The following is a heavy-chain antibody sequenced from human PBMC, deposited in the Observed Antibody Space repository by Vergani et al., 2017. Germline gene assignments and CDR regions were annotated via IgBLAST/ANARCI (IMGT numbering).Heavy chain of an antibody. CDR2: IYPGDSDT. J-gene: IGHJ4*02. V-gene: IGHV5-51*01. Sequence: EVQLVQSGAEVKKPGESLQISCTGSGYSFTSYWIGWVRQMPGKGLEWMGIIYPGDSDTRYSPSFQGQVTISGDKSISTAYLQWSSLKASDTAMYYCARTPAVYSSGSDIWGQGTLVTVSS. D-gene: IGHD6-19*01. CDR1: GYSFTSYW. CDR3: ARTPAVYSSGSDI.